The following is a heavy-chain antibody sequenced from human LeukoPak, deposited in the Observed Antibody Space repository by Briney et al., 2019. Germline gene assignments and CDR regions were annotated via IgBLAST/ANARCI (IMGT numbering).Heavy chain of an antibody. V-gene: IGHV4-34*01. CDR3: ARGYDFWSGYLLDY. Sequence: PSETLSLTCAVYGGSFSGYYWSWIRQPPGKGLEWIGEINHSGSTNYNPSLKSRLTISVDTSKNQFSLKLSSVTAADTAVYYCARGYDFWSGYLLDYWGQGTLVAVSS. J-gene: IGHJ4*02. CDR1: GGSFSGYY. CDR2: INHSGST. D-gene: IGHD3-3*01.